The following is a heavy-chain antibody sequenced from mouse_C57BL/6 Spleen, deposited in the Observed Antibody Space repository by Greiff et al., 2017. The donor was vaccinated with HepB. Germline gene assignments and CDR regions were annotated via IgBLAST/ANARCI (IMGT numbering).Heavy chain of an antibody. CDR3: ARNHYGNYEDAMDY. D-gene: IGHD2-1*01. CDR2: IYPGSGST. CDR1: GYTFTSYW. V-gene: IGHV1-55*01. Sequence: QVQLQQPGAELVKPGASVKMSCKASGYTFTSYWITWVKQRPGQGLEWIGEIYPGSGSTNYNAKFKSKATLTVDTSSCTAYMQLSSLTSEDSAVYYCARNHYGNYEDAMDYWGQGTSVTVSS. J-gene: IGHJ4*01.